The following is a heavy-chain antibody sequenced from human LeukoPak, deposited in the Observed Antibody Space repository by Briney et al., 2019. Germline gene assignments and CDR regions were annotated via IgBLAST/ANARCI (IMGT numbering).Heavy chain of an antibody. CDR2: IKEDGSEK. D-gene: IGHD6-13*01. J-gene: IGHJ6*03. CDR3: ARDQRYSSRKNYYYYMDV. V-gene: IGHV3-7*01. Sequence: GGSLRLSCAASGFTFSYYRMSWVRQAPGKGLEWVANIKEDGSEKYYVDSVKGRFTISRDNAKNSLYLQMNSLGVEDTAVYYCARDQRYSSRKNYYYYMDVWGKGTTVTVSS. CDR1: GFTFSYYR.